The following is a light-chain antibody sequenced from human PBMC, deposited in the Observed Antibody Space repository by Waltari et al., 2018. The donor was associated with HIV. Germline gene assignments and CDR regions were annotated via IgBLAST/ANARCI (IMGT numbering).Light chain of an antibody. CDR1: SSNIGSKY. V-gene: IGLV1-47*01. CDR3: AAWDDNLSGVWV. Sequence: QSVLTQPPSASGTPGQRVTTSCSGSSSNIGSKYVYWYQQLPGTAPKRLIYRNNQRPSGVPDRFSGSKSGTSASRAISGLRSEDEADYYCAAWDDNLSGVWVFGGGTKLTVV. CDR2: RNN. J-gene: IGLJ3*02.